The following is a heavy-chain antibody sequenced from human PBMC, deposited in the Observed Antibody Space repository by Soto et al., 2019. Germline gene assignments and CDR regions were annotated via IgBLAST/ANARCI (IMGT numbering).Heavy chain of an antibody. CDR1: GFPLSTSAMC. V-gene: IGHV2-70*01. J-gene: IGHJ3*02. CDR3: ARIQVGRYFDWQIQVGVFDI. CDR2: IDWHDDK. D-gene: IGHD3-9*01. Sequence: SGPTLVNPTQTLTLTCTFSGFPLSTSAMCVSWIRQPPGKALEWLALIDWHDDKYYSTSLKTRLTISKDTSKNHVFLTLTNMDPVDTATFYCARIQVGRYFDWQIQVGVFDIWGQGTMVT.